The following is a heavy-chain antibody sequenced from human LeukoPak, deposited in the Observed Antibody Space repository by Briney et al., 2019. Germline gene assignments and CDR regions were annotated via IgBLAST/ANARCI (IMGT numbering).Heavy chain of an antibody. CDR3: ARDPLQYSSGWYYVSAGSGFDP. J-gene: IGHJ5*02. V-gene: IGHV1-2*02. Sequence: ASVKVSCKASGYTFTGYYMYWVRQAPGQGLEWMGWINPNSGGTNYAQKFQGRVTMTRDTSISTAYMELSRLRSDDTAVYYCARDPLQYSSGWYYVSAGSGFDPWGQGTLVTVSS. CDR1: GYTFTGYY. D-gene: IGHD6-19*01. CDR2: INPNSGGT.